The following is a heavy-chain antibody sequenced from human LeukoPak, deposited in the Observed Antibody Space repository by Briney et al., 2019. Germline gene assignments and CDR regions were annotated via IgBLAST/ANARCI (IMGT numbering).Heavy chain of an antibody. CDR2: ILHSGST. Sequence: SETLSLTCAVSGGSITSGPFHWGWTRQTPGKGLEWIGTILHSGSTSYNPSIQSRVTISLDTSKNQFSLKLSSVTAADTAVYYCARTGILSSGDYFDPWGQGTLVTVSS. CDR1: GGSITSGPFH. V-gene: IGHV4-39*07. D-gene: IGHD3-10*01. J-gene: IGHJ5*02. CDR3: ARTGILSSGDYFDP.